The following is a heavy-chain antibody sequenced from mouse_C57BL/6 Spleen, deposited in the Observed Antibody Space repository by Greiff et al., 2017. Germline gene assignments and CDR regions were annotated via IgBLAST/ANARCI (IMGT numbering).Heavy chain of an antibody. J-gene: IGHJ3*01. D-gene: IGHD1-1*01. CDR1: GYTFTDYY. CDR3: ARNYGSWFAY. Sequence: VQLQQSGPELAKPGASVKISCKASGYTFTDYYMNWVKQCHGKSLEWIGDINPNNGGTSYNQKFKGKATLTVDKSSSTAYMELRSLTSEDSAVYYCARNYGSWFAYWGQGTLVTVSA. V-gene: IGHV1-26*01. CDR2: INPNNGGT.